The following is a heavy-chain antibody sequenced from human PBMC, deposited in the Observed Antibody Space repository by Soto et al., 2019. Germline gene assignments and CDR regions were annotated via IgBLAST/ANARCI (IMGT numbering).Heavy chain of an antibody. V-gene: IGHV4-59*01. CDR2: IYYSGST. CDR3: ARATMTTVTTFSFDP. J-gene: IGHJ5*02. D-gene: IGHD4-4*01. CDR1: GGSISSYY. Sequence: SETLSLTCTVSGGSISSYYWSWIRQPPGKGLEWIGYIYYSGSTNYNPSLKSRVTISVDTSKNQFSLKLSSVTAADTAVYYCARATMTTVTTFSFDPWGQGTLVTVPQ.